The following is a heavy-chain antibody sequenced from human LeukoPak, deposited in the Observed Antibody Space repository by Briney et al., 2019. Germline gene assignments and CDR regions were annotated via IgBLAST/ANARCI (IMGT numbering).Heavy chain of an antibody. CDR1: GGSFSGYY. V-gene: IGHV4-34*01. Sequence: SETLSLTCAVYGGSFSGYYWSWIRQPPGKGLEWIGEINHSGSTNYNPSLKSRVTISVNTSKNQFSLKLSSVTAADTAVYYCAREPIGYCTNGVCYTFDYWGQGTLVTVSS. CDR2: INHSGST. D-gene: IGHD2-8*01. CDR3: AREPIGYCTNGVCYTFDY. J-gene: IGHJ4*02.